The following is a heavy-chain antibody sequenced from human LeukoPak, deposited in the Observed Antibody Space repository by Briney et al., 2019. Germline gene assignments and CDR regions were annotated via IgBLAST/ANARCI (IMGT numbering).Heavy chain of an antibody. D-gene: IGHD2-2*01. CDR1: GYSFTSYW. CDR3: ARLYALGYCSSTGCYASVYWFDP. V-gene: IGHV5-51*01. J-gene: IGHJ5*02. CDR2: IYPGDSDT. Sequence: GESLKISCKGSGYSFTSYWIGWVRQMPGKGLEWMGIIYPGDSDTRYSPSFQGQVTISADKSISTAYLQWSSLKASDTAMYYCARLYALGYCSSTGCYASVYWFDPWGQGTLVTVSS.